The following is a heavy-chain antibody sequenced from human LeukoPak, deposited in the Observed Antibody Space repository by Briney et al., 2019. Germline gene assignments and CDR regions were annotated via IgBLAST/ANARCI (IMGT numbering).Heavy chain of an antibody. CDR1: GGSISSGDYY. Sequence: PSETLSLTCNVSGGSISSGDYYWSWIRQPPGKGLVWIGYIFYSGSTYHNPSLKSRVTISVDTSKSQFSLKLRSVTAADTAVYYCARLNHCSTTSCYWVDPWGQGTLVTVSS. CDR3: ARLNHCSTTSCYWVDP. V-gene: IGHV4-30-4*08. J-gene: IGHJ5*02. D-gene: IGHD2-2*01. CDR2: IFYSGST.